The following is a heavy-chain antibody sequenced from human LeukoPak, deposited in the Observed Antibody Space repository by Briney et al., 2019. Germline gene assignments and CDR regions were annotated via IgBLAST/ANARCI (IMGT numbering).Heavy chain of an antibody. Sequence: GGSLRLSCAASGFTFSSYAMHWVRHAPGKGLEGVAVTSSDGNIKYYADSVKGRFTISRDNSKNALYLQMNSLRGEDTGVYYCARDPVPATARHFDYWGQGTLVTVSS. CDR2: TSSDGNIK. CDR1: GFTFSSYA. V-gene: IGHV3-30-3*01. D-gene: IGHD1-1*01. CDR3: ARDPVPATARHFDY. J-gene: IGHJ4*02.